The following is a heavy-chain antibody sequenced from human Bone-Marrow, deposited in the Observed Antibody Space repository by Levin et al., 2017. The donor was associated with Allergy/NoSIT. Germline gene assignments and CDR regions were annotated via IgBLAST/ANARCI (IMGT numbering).Heavy chain of an antibody. J-gene: IGHJ5*01. CDR2: IHYSGSA. CDR1: GGSVTNGESY. V-gene: IGHV4-30-4*08. Sequence: TLSLTCTVSGGSVTNGESYWSWIRQSPGKGLEWIGYIHYSGSAYYNPSLRNRLSISVETSKKQFSLRLSSVTAADTAVYYCARRFGSGDSYNWFDSWGQGILVAVSS. CDR3: ARRFGSGDSYNWFDS. D-gene: IGHD3-10*01.